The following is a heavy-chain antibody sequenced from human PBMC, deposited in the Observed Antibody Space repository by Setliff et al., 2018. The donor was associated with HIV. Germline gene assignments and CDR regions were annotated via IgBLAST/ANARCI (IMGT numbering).Heavy chain of an antibody. CDR2: INHSGST. CDR1: GGSLSGYH. J-gene: IGHJ4*02. CDR3: AATYCRGGGRDCPQMYDY. Sequence: SETLSLTCAVYGGSLSGYHWSWIRQSPEKGLEWIGEINHSGSTNYNPSLKSRVTMSVDTSKKQFSLKLNSVTAADSAIYYCAATYCRGGGRDCPQMYDYWGQGSLVTVSS. D-gene: IGHD2-15*01. V-gene: IGHV4-34*01.